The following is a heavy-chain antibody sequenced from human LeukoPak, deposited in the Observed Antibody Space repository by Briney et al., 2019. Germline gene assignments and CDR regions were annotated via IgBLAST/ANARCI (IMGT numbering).Heavy chain of an antibody. CDR1: GFTFSSSS. Sequence: PGGSLRLSRAASGFTFSSSSMNWVRQAPGKGLEFVSSISPSSSYIYYADSVKGRFTISRDDAKNSLFLQMNSLRAEDTAVYYCAREGGYFDYWGQGTLVTVSS. CDR2: ISPSSSYI. D-gene: IGHD2-15*01. CDR3: AREGGYFDY. J-gene: IGHJ4*02. V-gene: IGHV3-21*06.